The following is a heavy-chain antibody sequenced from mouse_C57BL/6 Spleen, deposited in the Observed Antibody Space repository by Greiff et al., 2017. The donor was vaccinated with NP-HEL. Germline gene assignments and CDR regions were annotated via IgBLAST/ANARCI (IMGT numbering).Heavy chain of an antibody. V-gene: IGHV2-2*01. CDR2: IWSGGST. Sequence: VHLVESGPGLVQPSQSLSITCTVSGFSLTSYGVHWVRQSPGKGLEWLGVIWSGGSTDYNAAFISRLSISKDNSKSQVFFKMNSLQADDTAIYYCARNDDYDVLYAMDYWGQGTSVTVSS. J-gene: IGHJ4*01. CDR1: GFSLTSYG. D-gene: IGHD2-4*01. CDR3: ARNDDYDVLYAMDY.